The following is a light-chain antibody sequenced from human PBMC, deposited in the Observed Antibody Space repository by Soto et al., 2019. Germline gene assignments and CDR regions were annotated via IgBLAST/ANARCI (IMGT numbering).Light chain of an antibody. CDR1: SSDDGGYNR. Sequence: SVLTQPASVSGCTAQSITIPCTADSSDDGGYNRVSWYQQHPGKAPKLLIYDVINRPSGVSHRFSGSKSGNTASLTISGLQAEDEADYYCSSYSSTRTLYVFGTGTKVTVL. J-gene: IGLJ1*01. V-gene: IGLV2-14*01. CDR2: DVI. CDR3: SSYSSTRTLYV.